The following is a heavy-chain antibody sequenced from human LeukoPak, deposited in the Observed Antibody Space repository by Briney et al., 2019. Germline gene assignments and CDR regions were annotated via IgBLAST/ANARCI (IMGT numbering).Heavy chain of an antibody. D-gene: IGHD6-19*01. J-gene: IGHJ4*02. Sequence: PGGSLRLSCAASGFSFSSYAMSWVRQAPGKGLEWVPSISGSGDNTYYAESVKGRFTISRDNSKNTLFLQMNSLRAEDTAVFYCAKRSGYTTGWFFDFWGQGTLVTVSS. CDR3: AKRSGYTTGWFFDF. CDR2: ISGSGDNT. CDR1: GFSFSSYA. V-gene: IGHV3-23*01.